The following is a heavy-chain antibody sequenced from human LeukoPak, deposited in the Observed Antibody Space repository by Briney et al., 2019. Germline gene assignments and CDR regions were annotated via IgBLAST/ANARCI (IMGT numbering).Heavy chain of an antibody. V-gene: IGHV3-21*01. CDR2: ITGSSDSI. D-gene: IGHD2-2*01. CDR3: ARLVCSTIPCYGKFYFDS. Sequence: PGGSLRLSCAASGFTFSSYAMEWVRQAPGKGLEWVSSITGSSDSIYYVDSVKGRFTISRDNAKNSVYLQMNSLRAEDTAVYYCARLVCSTIPCYGKFYFDSWGQGTLVPVSS. CDR1: GFTFSSYA. J-gene: IGHJ4*02.